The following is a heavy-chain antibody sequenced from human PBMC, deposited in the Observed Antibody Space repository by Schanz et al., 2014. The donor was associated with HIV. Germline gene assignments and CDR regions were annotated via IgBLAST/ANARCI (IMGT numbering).Heavy chain of an antibody. CDR1: GYILGGNY. Sequence: QAQLVQSGLEGRRPGASGKASCRVFGYILGGNYIHWGRRAPEQGLEWMGWMNPNSGVTEDAQKFQGRVTMTRDTSISTAYMEVSRLRSDDTAVYYCARDRGSISWMGRAFDIWGQGTMVTVSS. V-gene: IGHV1-2*02. CDR2: MNPNSGVT. D-gene: IGHD2-2*01. J-gene: IGHJ3*02. CDR3: ARDRGSISWMGRAFDI.